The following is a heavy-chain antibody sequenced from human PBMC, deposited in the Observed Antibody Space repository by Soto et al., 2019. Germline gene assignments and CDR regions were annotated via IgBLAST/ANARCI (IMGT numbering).Heavy chain of an antibody. CDR3: ARETGLRSSGWSYYCDF. CDR1: GFTLSSYS. V-gene: IGHV3-48*02. D-gene: IGHD6-19*01. CDR2: VSGSGGTI. J-gene: IGHJ4*02. Sequence: EGQLVDSGGGLVQPGGSLRLSCAASGFTLSSYSRHWFRQAPGKGVEWVSYVSGSGGTIYYADSVKGRFTISRDNAKNSLSVQMNSLRDEDTAVYFCARETGLRSSGWSYYCDFWGQGTRVTVSS.